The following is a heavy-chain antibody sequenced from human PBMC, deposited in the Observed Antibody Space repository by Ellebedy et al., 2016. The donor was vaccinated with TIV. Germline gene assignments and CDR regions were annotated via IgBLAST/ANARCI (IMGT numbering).Heavy chain of an antibody. V-gene: IGHV4-34*01. CDR1: RFDFNSYG. CDR2: INHSGST. D-gene: IGHD3-9*01. CDR3: ARAPGRALTAYYKRDYGMDV. J-gene: IGHJ6*02. Sequence: ESLKISCAASRFDFNSYGMHWVRQPPGKGLEWIGEINHSGSTNYNPSLKSRVTISVDTSKNQFSLKLSSATAADTAVYYCARAPGRALTAYYKRDYGMDVWGQGTTVIVSS.